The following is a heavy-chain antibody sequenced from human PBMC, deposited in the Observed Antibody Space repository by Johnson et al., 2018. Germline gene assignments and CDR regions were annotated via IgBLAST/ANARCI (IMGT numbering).Heavy chain of an antibody. J-gene: IGHJ3*02. D-gene: IGHD3-22*01. CDR3: TTVTPPWVSSGYYFDAFDI. CDR2: ISYDGSNK. Sequence: QVQLVESGGGVVQPGRSLRLSCAASGFTFSSYAMHWVRQAPGQGLEWVAVISYDGSNKYYADSVKGRFPLSRHNSKNTMSLQMNSLKSEDTAVYYCTTVTPPWVSSGYYFDAFDIWGQGTMVTVSS. CDR1: GFTFSSYA. V-gene: IGHV3-30-3*01.